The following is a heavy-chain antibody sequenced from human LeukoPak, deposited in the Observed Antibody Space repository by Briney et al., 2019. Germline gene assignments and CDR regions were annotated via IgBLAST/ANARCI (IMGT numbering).Heavy chain of an antibody. Sequence: PSETLSLTCTVSGGSISSYYWSWIRQPPGKGLEWIGYIYYSGSTNYNPSLKSRVTISVDTSKNQFSLKLSSVTAADTAVYYCARGGSDYSNPKYYYVDVWGKGTTVTVSS. D-gene: IGHD4-11*01. V-gene: IGHV4-59*08. J-gene: IGHJ6*03. CDR2: IYYSGST. CDR3: ARGGSDYSNPKYYYVDV. CDR1: GGSISSYY.